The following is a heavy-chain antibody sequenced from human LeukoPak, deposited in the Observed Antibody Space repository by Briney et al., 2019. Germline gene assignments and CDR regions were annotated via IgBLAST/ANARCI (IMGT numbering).Heavy chain of an antibody. D-gene: IGHD3-3*01. Sequence: SETLSLTCTVSGGSISSNSYYWGWIRQPPGKGLEWIGSIYYSGSTYYNPSLKSRVTISVDTSKNQFSLKLSSVTAADTAVYYCARHLENWSFGGWGAPGGIDWFDPWGQGTLVTVSS. CDR2: IYYSGST. CDR1: GGSISSNSYY. J-gene: IGHJ5*02. CDR3: ARHLENWSFGGWGAPGGIDWFDP. V-gene: IGHV4-39*01.